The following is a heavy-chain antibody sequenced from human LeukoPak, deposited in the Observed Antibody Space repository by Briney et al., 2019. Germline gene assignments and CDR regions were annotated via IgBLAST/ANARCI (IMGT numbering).Heavy chain of an antibody. J-gene: IGHJ4*02. CDR3: AKDTAYSSSWYFFDY. CDR2: IRYDGSNK. D-gene: IGHD6-13*01. Sequence: PGGSLRLSCAASGFTFSSYGMHWVRQAPGKGLEWVTFIRYDGSNKYYADSVKGRFTISRDSSKNTLYLQMNSLRAEDTAVYYCAKDTAYSSSWYFFDYWGQGTLVTVSS. V-gene: IGHV3-30*02. CDR1: GFTFSSYG.